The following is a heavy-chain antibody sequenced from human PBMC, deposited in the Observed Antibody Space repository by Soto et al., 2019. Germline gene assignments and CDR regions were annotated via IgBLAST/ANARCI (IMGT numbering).Heavy chain of an antibody. CDR3: AKDVVSWIPYYYCAMDV. Sequence: QGQLVESGGGVVQPGTSLRLSCEASGFIFSRYGMHWVRQAPGKGLEWVAVISYDGSNSYYAESVKGRFIISRDNSVNTLYLKMNSLRTEDTAVYVGAKDVVSWIPYYYCAMDVWGQGTTFTVSS. CDR2: ISYDGSNS. V-gene: IGHV3-30*18. J-gene: IGHJ6*02. CDR1: GFIFSRYG. D-gene: IGHD5-18*01.